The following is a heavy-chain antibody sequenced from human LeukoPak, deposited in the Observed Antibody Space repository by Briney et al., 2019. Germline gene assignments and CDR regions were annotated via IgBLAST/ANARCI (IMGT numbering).Heavy chain of an antibody. J-gene: IGHJ4*02. CDR2: INPSGGRT. Sequence: ASVKVSCKASGYTFSNYYMHWVRQAPGQGLEWMGTINPSGGRTTYAQKFQGRVTMTRDTSTRTVYMELRNLRSEDTAVYYCARIIGYCSTTSCPPDYWGQGTLVTVSS. CDR1: GYTFSNYY. CDR3: ARIIGYCSTTSCPPDY. V-gene: IGHV1-46*01. D-gene: IGHD2-2*01.